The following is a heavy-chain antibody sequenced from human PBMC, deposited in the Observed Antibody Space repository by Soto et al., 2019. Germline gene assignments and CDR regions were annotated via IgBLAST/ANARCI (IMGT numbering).Heavy chain of an antibody. V-gene: IGHV3-33*01. D-gene: IGHD5-18*01. Sequence: GGSLRLSCAASGFTFSSYGMHWVRQAPGKGLEWVAVIWYDGSNKYYADSVKGRFTISRDNSKNTLYLQMNSLRAEDTAVYYCAREEGGWLQPRLDYWGQGTLVTVSS. CDR2: IWYDGSNK. CDR1: GFTFSSYG. J-gene: IGHJ4*02. CDR3: AREEGGWLQPRLDY.